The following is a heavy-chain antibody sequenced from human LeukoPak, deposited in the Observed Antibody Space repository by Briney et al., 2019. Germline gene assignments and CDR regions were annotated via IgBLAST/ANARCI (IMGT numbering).Heavy chain of an antibody. V-gene: IGHV4-4*02. CDR2: IYHSGST. D-gene: IGHD3-16*02. Sequence: SSETLSLTCAVSGGSISSSNWWRWVRQPPGKGLEWIGEIYHSGSTNYNPSLKSRVTISVDKSKNQFSLKLSSVTAAGTAVYYCARAERGGHASWNLENYVWGSYLYWGQGTLVTVSS. J-gene: IGHJ4*02. CDR3: ARAERGGHASWNLENYVWGSYLY. CDR1: GGSISSSNW.